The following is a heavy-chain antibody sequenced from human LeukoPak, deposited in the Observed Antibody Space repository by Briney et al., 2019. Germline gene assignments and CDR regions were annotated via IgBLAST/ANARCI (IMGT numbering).Heavy chain of an antibody. V-gene: IGHV3-9*01. Sequence: GGSLRLSCAASGFTFDDYAMHWVRQAPGKGLEWVSGISWNSGSIGYADSVKGRFTISRDNAKNSLYLQMNSLRAEDTALYYCAKGNILTGESLDYWGQGTLVTVSS. J-gene: IGHJ4*02. CDR2: ISWNSGSI. CDR3: AKGNILTGESLDY. D-gene: IGHD3-9*01. CDR1: GFTFDDYA.